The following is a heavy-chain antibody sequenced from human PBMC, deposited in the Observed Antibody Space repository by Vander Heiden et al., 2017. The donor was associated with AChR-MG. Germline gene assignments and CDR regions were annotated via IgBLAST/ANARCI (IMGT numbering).Heavy chain of an antibody. J-gene: IGHJ6*03. V-gene: IGHV4-59*01. D-gene: IGHD5-18*01. CDR1: GGSISNYY. CDR2: IHYSGST. Sequence: VQLQESGPGLVKPSETLSLTCTVSGGSISNYYWSWIRQFPGKGLEWIGYIHYSGSTDYSPSLKSRVTISIDTSENQFSLWMNSVTAADTAVYYCARDSVPRDTYYYNMDVWGKGTTVTVSS. CDR3: ARDSVPRDTYYYNMDV.